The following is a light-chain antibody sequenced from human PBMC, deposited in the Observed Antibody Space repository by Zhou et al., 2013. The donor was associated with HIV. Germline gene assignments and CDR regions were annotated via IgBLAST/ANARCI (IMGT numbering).Light chain of an antibody. Sequence: DIQMTQSPSTLSASVGDRVTIICRTSQTISSKLAWYQQKPGKAPRLLIYKASTLETGVPSRFSGSGSGTEFTLTISNLQPDDFATYYCQEYNTESYTFGQGTKLESK. CDR2: KAS. J-gene: IGKJ2*01. CDR1: QTISSK. V-gene: IGKV1-5*03. CDR3: QEYNTESYT.